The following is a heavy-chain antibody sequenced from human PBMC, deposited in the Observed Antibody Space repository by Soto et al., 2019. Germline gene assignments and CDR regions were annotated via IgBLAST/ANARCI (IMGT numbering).Heavy chain of an antibody. D-gene: IGHD6-13*01. V-gene: IGHV3-30*18. CDR1: GFTFSSYG. CDR3: AKAGSSPRYGMDV. CDR2: ISYDGSNK. J-gene: IGHJ6*02. Sequence: PGGSLRLSCAASGFTFSSYGMHWVRQAPGKGLEWVAVISYDGSNKYYADSVKGRFTISRDNSKNTLYLQMNSLRAEDTAVYYCAKAGSSPRYGMDVWGQGTTVTVSS.